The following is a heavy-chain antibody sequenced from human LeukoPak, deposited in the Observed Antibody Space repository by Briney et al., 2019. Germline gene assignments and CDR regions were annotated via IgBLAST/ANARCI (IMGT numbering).Heavy chain of an antibody. Sequence: GESLKISCKGSGYSFTSYWIGWVRQMPGKGLEWMGIIYPGDSDTRYSPSFQGQVTISADKSISTAYLRWSSLKASDTAMYYCARPEIAVDKGGFAFDIWGQGTMVTVSS. D-gene: IGHD6-19*01. CDR1: GYSFTSYW. V-gene: IGHV5-51*01. CDR3: ARPEIAVDKGGFAFDI. CDR2: IYPGDSDT. J-gene: IGHJ3*02.